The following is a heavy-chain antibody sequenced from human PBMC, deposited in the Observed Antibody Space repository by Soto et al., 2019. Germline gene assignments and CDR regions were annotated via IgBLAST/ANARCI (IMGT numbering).Heavy chain of an antibody. CDR2: IIPIFGTA. J-gene: IGHJ4*02. Sequence: SVKVSCKASGCTFSSYAISWVRQAPGQGLEWMGGIIPIFGTANYAQKFQGRVTITADESTSTAYMELSSLRSEDTAVYYCAREGDGYNSSEAYDYWGQGTLVTVSS. D-gene: IGHD5-12*01. CDR1: GCTFSSYA. V-gene: IGHV1-69*13. CDR3: AREGDGYNSSEAYDY.